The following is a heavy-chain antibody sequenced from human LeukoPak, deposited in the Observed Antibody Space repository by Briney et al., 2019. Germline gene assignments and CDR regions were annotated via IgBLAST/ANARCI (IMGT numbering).Heavy chain of an antibody. CDR2: ISYDGSNK. D-gene: IGHD6-6*01. J-gene: IGHJ4*02. CDR1: GFTFSGYG. CDR3: AKDALSSFRPSYYFDY. V-gene: IGHV3-30*18. Sequence: PGRSLRLSCAASGFTFSGYGMHWVRQAPGKGLEWVAVISYDGSNKYYADSVKGRFTISRDNSKNTLYLQMNSLRAEDTAVYYCAKDALSSFRPSYYFDYWGQGTLVTVSS.